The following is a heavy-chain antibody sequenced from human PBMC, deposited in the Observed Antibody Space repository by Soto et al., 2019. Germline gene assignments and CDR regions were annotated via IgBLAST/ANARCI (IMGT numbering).Heavy chain of an antibody. D-gene: IGHD3-22*01. CDR1: GFTFSSYG. CDR2: ISYDGSNK. CDR3: AKDLDITMIVEDAFDI. V-gene: IGHV3-30*18. Sequence: QVQLVESGGGVVQPGRSLRLSCAASGFTFSSYGMHWVRQAPGKGLEWVAVISYDGSNKYYADSVKGRFTISRDNSKNTLYLQMNSLRAEDTAVYYCAKDLDITMIVEDAFDIWGQGTMVTVSS. J-gene: IGHJ3*02.